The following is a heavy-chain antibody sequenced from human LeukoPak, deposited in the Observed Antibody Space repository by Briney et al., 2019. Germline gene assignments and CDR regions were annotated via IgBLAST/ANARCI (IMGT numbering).Heavy chain of an antibody. CDR1: GFTFSNYA. CDR2: ISAATSGT. Sequence: GGSLRLSCAASGFTFSNYAMSWVRQAPGKGLEWVSTISAATSGTYYADSVKGRFTISRDNSKNTMYLQMNSLRAEDTAVYYCANRGKYYFDYWGQGTLVTVSS. D-gene: IGHD3-16*01. CDR3: ANRGKYYFDY. V-gene: IGHV3-23*01. J-gene: IGHJ4*02.